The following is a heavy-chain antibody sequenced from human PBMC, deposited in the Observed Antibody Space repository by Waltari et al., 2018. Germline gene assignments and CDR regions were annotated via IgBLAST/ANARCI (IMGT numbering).Heavy chain of an antibody. V-gene: IGHV4-31*02. Sequence: QVQLQESGPGLVQPSQTLSLTCSVSGFSLSSGSYYWSWIRQHPGKGLEWIGYISHSGDTDYSPSLRSRLTRSVDTSKNQFSLKLNSVTAADTGVYFCAGRGAKMFSIWGRGTLVTVSS. CDR2: ISHSGDT. J-gene: IGHJ4*02. D-gene: IGHD3-3*02. CDR3: AGRGAKMFSI. CDR1: GFSLSSGSYY.